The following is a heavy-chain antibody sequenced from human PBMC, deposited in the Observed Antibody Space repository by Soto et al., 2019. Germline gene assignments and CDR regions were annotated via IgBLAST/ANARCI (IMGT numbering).Heavy chain of an antibody. CDR1: GFTFDDYA. Sequence: GGSLRLSCAASGFTFDDYAMHWVRQAPGKGLEWVSGISWNSGSIGYADSVKGRFTISRDNAKNSLYLQMNSLRAEDTALYYCAKTTGSGWYSRSGAFDIWGQGTMVTVSS. V-gene: IGHV3-9*01. CDR3: AKTTGSGWYSRSGAFDI. CDR2: ISWNSGSI. D-gene: IGHD6-19*01. J-gene: IGHJ3*02.